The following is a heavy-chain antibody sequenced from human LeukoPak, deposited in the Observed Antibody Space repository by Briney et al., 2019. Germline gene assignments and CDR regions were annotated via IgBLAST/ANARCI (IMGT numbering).Heavy chain of an antibody. D-gene: IGHD1-26*01. Sequence: PGGSLRLSCAASGFTFSSYAMSWVRQAPGKGLEWASFISGGDGNTDYADSVKGRFTISRDNSKNTLYLQMNSLRAEDTAIYYCAKTGSYGGYYFDYWGQGTLVTVSS. V-gene: IGHV3-23*01. CDR1: GFTFSSYA. CDR2: ISGGDGNT. CDR3: AKTGSYGGYYFDY. J-gene: IGHJ4*02.